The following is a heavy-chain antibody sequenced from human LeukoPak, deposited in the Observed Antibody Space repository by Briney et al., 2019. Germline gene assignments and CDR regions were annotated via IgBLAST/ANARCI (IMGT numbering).Heavy chain of an antibody. CDR3: AKDPKDAFDI. V-gene: IGHV3-30-3*01. CDR1: GFTFSNYA. Sequence: GRSLSLSCAASGFTFSNYAIHWVRQAPGKGLEWVAVISDDGSNKYYADSVKGRFTISRDNSKNTLYLQMNSLRAEDTAVYYCAKDPKDAFDIWGQGTMVTVSS. CDR2: ISDDGSNK. J-gene: IGHJ3*02.